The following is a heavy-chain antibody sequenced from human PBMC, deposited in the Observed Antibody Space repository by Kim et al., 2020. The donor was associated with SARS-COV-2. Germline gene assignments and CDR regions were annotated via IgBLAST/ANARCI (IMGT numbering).Heavy chain of an antibody. D-gene: IGHD4-4*01. CDR3: ARHDYSDY. V-gene: IGHV5-10-1*01. Sequence: DSYTNYSPSFQGQVTISADKSISTAYLQWSSLKASDTAMYYCARHDYSDYWGQGTLVTVSS. CDR2: DSYT. J-gene: IGHJ4*02.